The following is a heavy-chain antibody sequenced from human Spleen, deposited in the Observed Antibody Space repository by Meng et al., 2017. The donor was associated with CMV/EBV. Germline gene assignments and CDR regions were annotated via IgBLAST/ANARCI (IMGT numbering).Heavy chain of an antibody. V-gene: IGHV1-18*01. J-gene: IGHJ4*02. Sequence: YTFTGYGISWMLQAPGQGLEWLGWISVYNDNTKYIQGLQGRVTMTTDTSTGTAYMVLRSLRSDDTAVYYCARDPPHYYDSGGYHADYWGQGTLVTVSS. CDR2: ISVYNDNT. D-gene: IGHD3-22*01. CDR1: YTFTGYG. CDR3: ARDPPHYYDSGGYHADY.